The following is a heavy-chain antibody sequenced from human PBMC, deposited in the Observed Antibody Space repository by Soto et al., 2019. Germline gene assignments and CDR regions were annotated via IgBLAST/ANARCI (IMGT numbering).Heavy chain of an antibody. CDR3: ARESSSWYKDFQH. V-gene: IGHV1-2*04. D-gene: IGHD6-13*01. J-gene: IGHJ1*01. CDR2: INPNSGGT. CDR1: GYTFTGYY. Sequence: QVQLVQSGAEVKKPGASVKVSCKASGYTFTGYYMHWVRQATGQGLEWMGWINPNSGGTNYAQKFQGWVTMTRDTSISTAYMELSRLRSDDTAVYYCARESSSWYKDFQHWGQGTLVTVSS.